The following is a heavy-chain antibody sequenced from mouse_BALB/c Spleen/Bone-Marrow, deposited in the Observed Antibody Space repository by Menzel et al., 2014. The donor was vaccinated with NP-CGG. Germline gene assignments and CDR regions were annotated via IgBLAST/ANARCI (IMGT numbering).Heavy chain of an antibody. D-gene: IGHD2-4*01. CDR3: VRGKNYDYDY. J-gene: IGHJ2*01. Sequence: EVKLMESGGGLVQPGGSLKLSCAASGFTFSSYGMSWVRQTPDKRLELVATINSNGGSTYYPDSVKGRFTISRDNAKNTLYLQMSSLKSEVTAMYYCVRGKNYDYDYWGQGTTLTVSS. CDR1: GFTFSSYG. V-gene: IGHV5-6-3*01. CDR2: INSNGGST.